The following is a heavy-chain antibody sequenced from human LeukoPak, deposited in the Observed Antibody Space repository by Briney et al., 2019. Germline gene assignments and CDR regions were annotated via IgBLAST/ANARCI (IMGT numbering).Heavy chain of an antibody. J-gene: IGHJ6*03. CDR2: INHSGST. CDR1: GGSFSGYY. D-gene: IGHD1-26*01. Sequence: PSETLSLTCAVYGGSFSGYYWSWIRQPPGKGLEWIGEINHSGSTNYNPSLKSRVTMSVDTSKNQFSLKLSSVTAADTAVYYCARLRGYSGSYFYYYYYYMDVWGKGTTVTISS. V-gene: IGHV4-34*01. CDR3: ARLRGYSGSYFYYYYYYMDV.